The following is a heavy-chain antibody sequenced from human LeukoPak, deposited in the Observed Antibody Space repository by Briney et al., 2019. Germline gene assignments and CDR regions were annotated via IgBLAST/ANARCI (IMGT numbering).Heavy chain of an antibody. CDR1: GDSVSSNSAA. J-gene: IGHJ4*02. Sequence: SQTLSLTCAISGDSVSSNSAAWNWIRHSPSRGLEWLGRTYYRSKWYNDYAVSVKSRITINPDTSKNQFCLQLNSVTPVDTAVYYCARVMITFGGVIAGLYYFDYWGQGTLVTVSS. V-gene: IGHV6-1*01. CDR2: TYYRSKWYN. D-gene: IGHD3-16*02. CDR3: ARVMITFGGVIAGLYYFDY.